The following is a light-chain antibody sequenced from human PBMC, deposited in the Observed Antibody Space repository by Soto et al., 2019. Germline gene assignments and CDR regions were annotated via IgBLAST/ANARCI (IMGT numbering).Light chain of an antibody. CDR2: DVS. J-gene: IGLJ3*02. CDR3: SSYTATRTVV. V-gene: IGLV2-14*03. Sequence: QSALTQPASVSGSPGQSITTACTGTSSDVGGYNHVSWYQVHPGKAPRLVIYDVSIRPPAVSDRFSGSTSGNTASLTISGLQAEDEADYYCSSYTATRTVVFGGGTQLTVL. CDR1: SSDVGGYNH.